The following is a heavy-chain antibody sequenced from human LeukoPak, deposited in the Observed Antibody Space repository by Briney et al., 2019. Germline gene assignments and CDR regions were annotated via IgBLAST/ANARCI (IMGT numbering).Heavy chain of an antibody. V-gene: IGHV3-13*01. CDR2: ITTAGDT. Sequence: GGSLRLSCAASGFTFSSYDMHWVRQATGKGLEWVSAITTAGDTYYPGSVKGRFTISRENARNSLYLQMNSLRAGDTAVYYCARASVGFDYWGQGTLVTVSS. J-gene: IGHJ4*02. CDR1: GFTFSSYD. D-gene: IGHD1-26*01. CDR3: ARASVGFDY.